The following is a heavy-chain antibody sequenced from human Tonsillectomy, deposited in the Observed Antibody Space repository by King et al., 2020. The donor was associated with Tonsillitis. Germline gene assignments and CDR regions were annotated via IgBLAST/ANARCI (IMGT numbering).Heavy chain of an antibody. Sequence: LQLQESGPGLVKPSETLSLICTVSGGSISSSSYYWGWIRQPPGKGLEWIGSIYYSGNTYYNTSLKSRVTISVDTSRNQFSLKLSSVTAADTAVYYCARHVHFNHIPDEFDYWGQGTLVTVSS. CDR1: GGSISSSSYY. D-gene: IGHD3-3*02. J-gene: IGHJ4*02. V-gene: IGHV4-39*01. CDR3: ARHVHFNHIPDEFDY. CDR2: IYYSGNT.